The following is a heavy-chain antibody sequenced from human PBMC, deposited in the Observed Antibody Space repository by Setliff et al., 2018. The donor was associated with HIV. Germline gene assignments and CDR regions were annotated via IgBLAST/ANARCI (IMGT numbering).Heavy chain of an antibody. J-gene: IGHJ5*02. CDR2: IYYGST. V-gene: IGHV4-59*08. CDR1: GDSISSYY. CDR3: ARRRCSAASCPDNSWNWLDP. Sequence: SDTLSLTCTVSGDSISSYYWNWIRQPPGKALEWIGYIYYGSTHYNPSFEGRVTISVDTSKNQFSLKLRSVTAADTAMYYCARRRCSAASCPDNSWNWLDPWGQGTLVTVSS. D-gene: IGHD2-15*01.